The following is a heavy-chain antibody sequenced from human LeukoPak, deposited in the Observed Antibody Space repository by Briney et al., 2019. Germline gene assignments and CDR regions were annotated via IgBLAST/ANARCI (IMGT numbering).Heavy chain of an antibody. Sequence: SETLSLTCAVYGGSFSDYYWDWIRQPPGKGREWIGEISHSGGANYNPSLESRVTISIDTSKKQFSLRLSAVIAAGTAVYYCAGVDSRSSIDSRGQGTLLTVSS. CDR1: GGSFSDYY. CDR3: AGVDSRSSIDS. V-gene: IGHV4-34*01. J-gene: IGHJ4*02. D-gene: IGHD6-6*01. CDR2: ISHSGGA.